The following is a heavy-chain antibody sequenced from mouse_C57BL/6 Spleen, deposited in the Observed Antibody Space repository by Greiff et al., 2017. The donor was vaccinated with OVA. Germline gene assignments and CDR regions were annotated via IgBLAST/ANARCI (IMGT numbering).Heavy chain of an antibody. D-gene: IGHD1-1*01. CDR1: GFNFKDYY. CDR3: TTYYGSLYFDY. Sequence: VQLQQSGAELVRPGASVKLSCTASGFNFKDYYMHWVKQRPEQGLEWIGRIDPEDGDTEYAPKFQGKATMTADTSSNTAYLQLSSLTSEDTAVYYCTTYYGSLYFDYWGQGTTLTVSS. CDR2: IDPEDGDT. V-gene: IGHV14-1*01. J-gene: IGHJ2*01.